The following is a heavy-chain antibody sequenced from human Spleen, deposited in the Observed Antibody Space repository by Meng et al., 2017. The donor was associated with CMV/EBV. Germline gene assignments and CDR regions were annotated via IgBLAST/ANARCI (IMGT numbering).Heavy chain of an antibody. CDR2: ISGSDGTR. CDR3: ATPIAVAGTHDY. Sequence: GESLKISCTGSGFTFSAYVMSWVRQAPGKGPEWVSTISGSDGTRDYADSVKGRFTVSRDNSKRTLYLQMNSLRVDDTAVYYCATPIAVAGTHDYWGQGSLVTVSS. D-gene: IGHD6-19*01. CDR1: GFTFSAYV. V-gene: IGHV3-23*01. J-gene: IGHJ4*02.